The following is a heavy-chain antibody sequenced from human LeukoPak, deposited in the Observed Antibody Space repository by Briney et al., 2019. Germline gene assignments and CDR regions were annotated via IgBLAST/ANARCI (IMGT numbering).Heavy chain of an antibody. V-gene: IGHV4-34*01. CDR1: GGSFSDYY. CDR3: ALGSSGWLGDAFDI. CDR2: INHSGST. D-gene: IGHD6-19*01. Sequence: SETLSLTCAVSGGSFSDYYWNWLRQPPGKGLEWIGEINHSGSTNYNPSIKSRVTISVDTSKNQFSLKLSSVTAADTAVYYCALGSSGWLGDAFDIWGQGTMVTVSS. J-gene: IGHJ3*02.